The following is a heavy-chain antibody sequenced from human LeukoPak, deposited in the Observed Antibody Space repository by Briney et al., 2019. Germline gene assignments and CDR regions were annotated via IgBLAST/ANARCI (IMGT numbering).Heavy chain of an antibody. Sequence: ASVKVSCKASGGAFTTYAITWVRLAPGQGLEWMGRILPNLDKTEYAPKWQGRVTITADKSASTAYMELTSLTAEDTAVYYCARPEGGLCSGGSCSSGNFYFYGLDVWGQGTTVIVSS. CDR2: ILPNLDKT. D-gene: IGHD2-15*01. V-gene: IGHV1-69*04. CDR3: ARPEGGLCSGGSCSSGNFYFYGLDV. J-gene: IGHJ6*02. CDR1: GGAFTTYA.